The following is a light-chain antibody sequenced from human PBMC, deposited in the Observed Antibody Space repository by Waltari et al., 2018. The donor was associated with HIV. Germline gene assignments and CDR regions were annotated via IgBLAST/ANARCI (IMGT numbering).Light chain of an antibody. CDR2: GKN. CDR1: SLRSSY. V-gene: IGLV3-19*01. J-gene: IGLJ2*01. CDR3: NSRDSSGNPVV. Sequence: SSELTQDPAVSVALGQTVRTTCQGDSLRSSYASWYQQKPGQAPVLVIYGKNNRPAGIPDRFSGSSSGNTASLTITGAQAEDEADYYCNSRDSSGNPVVFGGGTKLTVL.